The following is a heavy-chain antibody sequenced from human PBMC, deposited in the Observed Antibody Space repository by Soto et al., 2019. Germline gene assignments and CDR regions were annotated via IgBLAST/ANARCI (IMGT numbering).Heavy chain of an antibody. CDR3: AKVMQEDYIWGSYRLDY. CDR2: ISGSGGST. CDR1: GFTFSSYA. J-gene: IGHJ4*02. V-gene: IGHV3-23*01. D-gene: IGHD3-16*02. Sequence: GGSLRLSCAASGFTFSSYAMSWVRQAPGKGLEWVSAISGSGGSTYYADSVKGRFTISRDNSKNTLYLQMNSLRAEDTAVYYCAKVMQEDYIWGSYRLDYWGQGTLVTVSS.